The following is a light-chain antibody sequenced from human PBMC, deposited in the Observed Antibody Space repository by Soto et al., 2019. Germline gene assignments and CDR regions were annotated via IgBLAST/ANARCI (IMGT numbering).Light chain of an antibody. Sequence: DIVMTQSPDSLAVSLGERATINCKSSQSVLYSSNNKNYLAWYQQKPGQPPKLLIYWASTRESGVPDRFSGSGSGTDLTLTISSLQAQDVVVYYCQQYYSTPWTFGQVTKVLIK. CDR3: QQYYSTPWT. J-gene: IGKJ1*01. CDR1: QSVLYSSNNKNY. V-gene: IGKV4-1*01. CDR2: WAS.